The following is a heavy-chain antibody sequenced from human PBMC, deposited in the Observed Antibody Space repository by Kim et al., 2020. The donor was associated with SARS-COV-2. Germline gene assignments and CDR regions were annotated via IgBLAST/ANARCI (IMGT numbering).Heavy chain of an antibody. V-gene: IGHV3-9*01. Sequence: ADSVKGRFTISRDNAKNSLYLQMNSLRAEDTALYYCAKDMIVRPSCMDVWGQGTTVTVSS. J-gene: IGHJ6*02. D-gene: IGHD3-16*02. CDR3: AKDMIVRPSCMDV.